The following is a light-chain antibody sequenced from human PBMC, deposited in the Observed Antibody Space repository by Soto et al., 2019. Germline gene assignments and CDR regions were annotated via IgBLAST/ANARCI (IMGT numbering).Light chain of an antibody. Sequence: QSVLTQPPSVSGSPGQSVTISCTGTISDAGFYARVSWYQQPPGTAPKLLIYDVTSRPSGVPDRFSGSRSGKTASLTISGLQAEDEADYYCSSYTSSSTYVFCPGTKVTGL. J-gene: IGLJ1*01. V-gene: IGLV2-18*02. CDR3: SSYTSSSTYV. CDR2: DVT. CDR1: ISDAGFYAR.